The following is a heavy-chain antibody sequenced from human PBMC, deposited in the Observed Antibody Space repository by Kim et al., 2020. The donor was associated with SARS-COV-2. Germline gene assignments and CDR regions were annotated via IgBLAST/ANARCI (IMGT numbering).Heavy chain of an antibody. Sequence: ASVKVSCKVSGYTLTELSMHWGRQAPGKGLEWMGGFDPEDGETIYAQKFQGRVTMTEDTSTDTAYMELSSLRSEDTAVYYCATGGDYADAFDIWGQGTMVTVCS. D-gene: IGHD4-17*01. V-gene: IGHV1-24*01. CDR2: FDPEDGET. J-gene: IGHJ3*02. CDR3: ATGGDYADAFDI. CDR1: GYTLTELS.